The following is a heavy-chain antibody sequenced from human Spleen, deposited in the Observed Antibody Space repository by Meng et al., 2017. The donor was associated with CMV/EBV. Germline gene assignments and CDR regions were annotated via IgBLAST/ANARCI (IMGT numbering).Heavy chain of an antibody. Sequence: GGSLRLSCAASGFTFSSYWMHWVRQAPGKGLMWVSRINSDGTGTIYADSVKGRFTMSRDNAKNTLYLQMNSLRAEDTAIYYCTGTNYDFRHWGQGTLVTVSS. CDR2: INSDGTGT. V-gene: IGHV3-74*01. CDR1: GFTFSSYW. J-gene: IGHJ4*02. D-gene: IGHD3-3*01. CDR3: TGTNYDFRH.